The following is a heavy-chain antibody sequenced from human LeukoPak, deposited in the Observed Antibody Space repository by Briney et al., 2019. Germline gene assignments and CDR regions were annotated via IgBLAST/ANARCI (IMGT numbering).Heavy chain of an antibody. CDR2: IYYSGST. CDR1: GGSISSYY. Sequence: PSETLSLTCTVSGGSISSYYWSWIRQPPGKGLEWIGYIYYSGSTNYNPSLKSRVTISVDTSKNQFSLKLSSVTAADTAVCYCASTAMAAFDYWGQGTLVTVSS. V-gene: IGHV4-59*01. J-gene: IGHJ4*02. CDR3: ASTAMAAFDY. D-gene: IGHD5-18*01.